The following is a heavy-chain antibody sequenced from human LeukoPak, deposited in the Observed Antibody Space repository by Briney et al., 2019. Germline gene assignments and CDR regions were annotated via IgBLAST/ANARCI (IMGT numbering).Heavy chain of an antibody. Sequence: GGSLRLSCAASGFTFSSYIMNWVRQAPGKGLEWASSISDSSSYIYYADSVKGRFTISRDNAKNSLYLHMNSLRAEDTAVYYCAREGRWNLPTLVYWGQGTLVTVSS. CDR3: AREGRWNLPTLVY. J-gene: IGHJ4*02. CDR1: GFTFSSYI. CDR2: ISDSSSYI. D-gene: IGHD2-15*01. V-gene: IGHV3-21*06.